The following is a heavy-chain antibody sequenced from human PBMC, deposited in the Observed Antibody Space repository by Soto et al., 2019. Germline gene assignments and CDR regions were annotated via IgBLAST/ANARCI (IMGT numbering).Heavy chain of an antibody. Sequence: GGSLRLSCAASGFTFSTYSMNWVRQAPEKGLEWVSSISSSGTYIHYADSLKGRFTISRDNAKNSLYLQMISLRAEDTAVYYCARDPSDCSSTSCWGYYALDVWGQGTTVTVSS. D-gene: IGHD2-2*01. CDR3: ARDPSDCSSTSCWGYYALDV. CDR1: GFTFSTYS. J-gene: IGHJ6*02. CDR2: ISSSGTYI. V-gene: IGHV3-21*01.